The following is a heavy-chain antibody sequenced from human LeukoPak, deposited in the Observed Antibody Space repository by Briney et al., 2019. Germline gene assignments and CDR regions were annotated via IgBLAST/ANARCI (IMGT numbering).Heavy chain of an antibody. D-gene: IGHD3-9*01. J-gene: IGHJ4*02. V-gene: IGHV3-30*18. CDR2: ISYDGSNK. CDR3: AKVLRYFDWLPPFDY. Sequence: PGRSLRLSCAASGFTFSSYGMHWVRQAPGKGLEWVAVISYDGSNKYYADSVKGRFTISRDNSKNTLYLQMNSLRAEDTAVYYCAKVLRYFDWLPPFDYWGQGTLVTVS. CDR1: GFTFSSYG.